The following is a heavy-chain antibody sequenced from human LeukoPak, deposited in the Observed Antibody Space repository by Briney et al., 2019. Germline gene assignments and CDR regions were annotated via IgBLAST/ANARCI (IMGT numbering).Heavy chain of an antibody. J-gene: IGHJ2*01. CDR2: ISYDGSNK. V-gene: IGHV3-30*18. Sequence: GGSLRLSCAASGFTFSSYGMHWVRQAPGKGLEWVAVISYDGSNKYYADSVKGRFTISRDNSKNTLYLQMNSLRAEDTAVYYCAKDLGGGSGCYDLWGRGTLVTVSS. CDR3: AKDLGGGSGCYDL. D-gene: IGHD6-19*01. CDR1: GFTFSSYG.